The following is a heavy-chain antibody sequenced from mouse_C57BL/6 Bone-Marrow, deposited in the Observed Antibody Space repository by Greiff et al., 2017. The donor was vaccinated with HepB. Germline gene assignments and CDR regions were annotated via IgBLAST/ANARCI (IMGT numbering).Heavy chain of an antibody. CDR1: GFTFSSYA. Sequence: VKLMESGGGLVKPGGSLKLSCAASGFTFSSYAMSWVRQTPDKRLEWVATISAGGSYTYYPDNVKGRFTISRDNAKNNLYLQMSHLKSEDTAMYYCARYFYYDYDGAIYYAMDYWGQGTSVTVSS. CDR3: ARYFYYDYDGAIYYAMDY. D-gene: IGHD2-4*01. J-gene: IGHJ4*01. CDR2: ISAGGSYT. V-gene: IGHV5-4*03.